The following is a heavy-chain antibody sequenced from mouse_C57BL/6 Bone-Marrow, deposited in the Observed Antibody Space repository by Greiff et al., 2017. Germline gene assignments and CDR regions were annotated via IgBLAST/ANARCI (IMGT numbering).Heavy chain of an antibody. J-gene: IGHJ4*01. V-gene: IGHV1-81*01. Sequence: QVQLQQSGAELARPGASVKLSCKASGYTFTSYGISWVKQRTGQGLEWIGEIYPRSGNTYYNEKFKGKATLTADKSSSTAYMELRSLTSEDSAVYFCAHYSSPMDYWGQGTSVTVSS. CDR3: AHYSSPMDY. CDR2: IYPRSGNT. D-gene: IGHD1-1*01. CDR1: GYTFTSYG.